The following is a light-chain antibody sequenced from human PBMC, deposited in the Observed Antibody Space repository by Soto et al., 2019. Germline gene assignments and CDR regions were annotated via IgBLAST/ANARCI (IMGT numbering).Light chain of an antibody. CDR2: DAS. V-gene: IGKV3-20*01. J-gene: IGKJ1*01. Sequence: EIVLTQSAVTLSLSPGERATLSCRASQGVSSNHLAWYQQKPGLAPRLLVYDASSRATGIPDGFSGSGSGTDFNLTVNRLAPEDFAVYYCHQYATSPRTFGQRTKVDIK. CDR1: QGVSSNH. CDR3: HQYATSPRT.